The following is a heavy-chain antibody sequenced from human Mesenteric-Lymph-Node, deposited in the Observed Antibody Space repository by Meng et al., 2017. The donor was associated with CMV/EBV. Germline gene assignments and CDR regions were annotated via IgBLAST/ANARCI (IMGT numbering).Heavy chain of an antibody. CDR3: AXXXTXNYYDSSFGQDL. J-gene: IGHJ2*01. CDR2: XXXXGTX. V-gene: IGHV4-31*03. Sequence: VQLQXXGPGLVXPSQTXXXXCTVSGGSISTGDYSWSWIRQRPGKGXEWXXYXXXXGTXXYNPXLKSRXXXXVDXXXXXXSXXLTSXTXXXTAXXXCAXXXTXNYYDSSFGQDLWGRGTLVTVSS. D-gene: IGHD3-22*01. CDR1: GGSISTGDYS.